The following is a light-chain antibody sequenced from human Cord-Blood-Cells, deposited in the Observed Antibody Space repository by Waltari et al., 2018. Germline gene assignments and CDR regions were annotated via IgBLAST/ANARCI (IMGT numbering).Light chain of an antibody. CDR1: QDSSNY. Sequence: DIQMTQSPSSLSASVGDRVTITCQASQDSSNYLNWYQQKPGQAPKLLIYDASNLETGVPSRFSGSGSGTDFTFTISSLQPEDIATYYCQQYDNLPYTFGQGTKLEIK. J-gene: IGKJ2*01. CDR2: DAS. CDR3: QQYDNLPYT. V-gene: IGKV1-33*01.